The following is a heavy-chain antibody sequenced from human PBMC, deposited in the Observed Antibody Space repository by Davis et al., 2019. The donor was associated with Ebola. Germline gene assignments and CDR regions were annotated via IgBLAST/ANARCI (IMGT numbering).Heavy chain of an antibody. V-gene: IGHV4-59*12. CDR1: GGSISSYY. CDR3: ARVLRYFDWPPRFDP. J-gene: IGHJ5*02. D-gene: IGHD3-9*01. CDR2: IYYSGST. Sequence: SETLSLTCTVSGGSISSYYWSWIRQPPGKGLEWIGYIYYSGSTNYNPSLKSRVTISVDTSKNQFSLKLSSVTAADTAVYYCARVLRYFDWPPRFDPWGQGTLVTVSS.